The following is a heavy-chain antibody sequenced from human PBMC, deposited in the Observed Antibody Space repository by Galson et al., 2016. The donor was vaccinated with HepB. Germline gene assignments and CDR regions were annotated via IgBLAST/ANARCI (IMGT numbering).Heavy chain of an antibody. D-gene: IGHD3-16*01. CDR1: NASIDSDSW. J-gene: IGHJ5*01. CDR2: IYHNGII. CDR3: ARQLGLSGGGESADS. Sequence: SETLSLTCVVSNASIDSDSWWSWFRQPPGKGLEWIGEIYHNGIINYNPSLKSRLSVAVDKPNSELSMTLRSATVADTASYYCARQLGLSGGGESADSWGQGTLVIVSS. V-gene: IGHV4-4*02.